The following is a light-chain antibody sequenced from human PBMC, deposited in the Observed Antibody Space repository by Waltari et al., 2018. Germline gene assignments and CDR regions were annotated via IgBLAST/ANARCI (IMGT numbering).Light chain of an antibody. CDR3: QKYEALPAT. J-gene: IGKJ1*01. Sequence: ELVLTQSPGNLSLSPGERATLSCRASQSISKYLVWYQQKPGQAPRLLIYEATIRATGIPDRFSGSGSGTDFSLIISRLEPEDFAVYYCQKYEALPATFGQGTKVEIK. CDR2: EAT. CDR1: QSISKY. V-gene: IGKV3-20*01.